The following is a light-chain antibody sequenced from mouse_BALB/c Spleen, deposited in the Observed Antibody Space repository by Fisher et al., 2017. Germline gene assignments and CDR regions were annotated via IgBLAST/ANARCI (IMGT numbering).Light chain of an antibody. Sequence: IVITQSPAIMSASPGEKVTMTCRASSSVSYMHWYQQKSGTSPKRWIYDASKLASGVPARFSGSGSGTSYSLTISRMEAEDAATYYCQQWSSYPLTFGAGTKLELK. J-gene: IGKJ5*01. CDR3: QQWSSYPLT. V-gene: IGKV4-59*01. CDR2: DAS. CDR1: SSVSY.